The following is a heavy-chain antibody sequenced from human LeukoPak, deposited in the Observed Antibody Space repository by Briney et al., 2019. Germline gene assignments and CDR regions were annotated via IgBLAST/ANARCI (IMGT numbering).Heavy chain of an antibody. Sequence: SETLSLTCTVSGASVSTGGYYWNWIRQPPGKGPEWIGYMHYSGSTNYNPSLKSRVTISVDTPKNQFSLKLTSITSADTAVYYCATIYYDVLTTYYDYFNYWGQGTLVTVSS. D-gene: IGHD3-9*01. J-gene: IGHJ4*02. CDR1: GASVSTGGYY. CDR3: ATIYYDVLTTYYDYFNY. CDR2: MHYSGST. V-gene: IGHV4-61*08.